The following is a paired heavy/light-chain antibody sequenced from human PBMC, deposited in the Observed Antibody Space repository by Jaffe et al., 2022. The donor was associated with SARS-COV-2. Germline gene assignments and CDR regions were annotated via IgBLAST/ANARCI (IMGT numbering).Light chain of an antibody. Sequence: EIVLTQSPGTLSLSPGERATLSCRASQSVRSNFIAWHQQRPGQAPRLLMYGASNRATGIPDRFSGTGSGTGFTLTISRVEPEDFAVYYCQQYGDSSPTFGGGTKVEIK. V-gene: IGKV3-20*01. CDR3: QQYGDSSPT. J-gene: IGKJ4*01. CDR2: GAS. CDR1: QSVRSNF.
Heavy chain of an antibody. D-gene: IGHD3-9*01. CDR2: IKRKIDGGTT. J-gene: IGHJ4*02. V-gene: IGHV3-15*01. CDR1: GFTFSGAW. CDR3: TTSPIDLRYFDWLVLFDY. Sequence: EVQLVESGGGLVKPGGSLRLSCAASGFTFSGAWMSWVRQAPGKGLEWVGRIKRKIDGGTTEYAASVKGRFTISRDDSQNTLFLQMNRLKTEDTAVYYCTTSPIDLRYFDWLVLFDYWGQGALVTVSS.